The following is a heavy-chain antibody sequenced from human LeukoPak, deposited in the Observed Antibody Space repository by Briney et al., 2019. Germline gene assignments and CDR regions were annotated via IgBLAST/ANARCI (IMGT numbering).Heavy chain of an antibody. CDR3: ARGFGGYAYYFDY. J-gene: IGHJ4*02. V-gene: IGHV5-51*01. D-gene: IGHD5-12*01. CDR2: IYPGDSDT. CDR1: GYGFSSYW. Sequence: GESLKISCKGSGYGFSSYWIAWVRRMPGKGLDWMGIIYPGDSDTIYSPSFQGQVTISADKSISTAYLQWSSLKASDTAIYYCARGFGGYAYYFDYWGQGTLVTVSS.